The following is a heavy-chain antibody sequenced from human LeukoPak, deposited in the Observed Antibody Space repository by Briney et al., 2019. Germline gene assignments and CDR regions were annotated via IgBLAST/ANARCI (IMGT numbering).Heavy chain of an antibody. CDR2: ISGSGGST. D-gene: IGHD3-9*01. CDR1: GFTFSAYS. V-gene: IGHV3-23*01. Sequence: PGGSLRLSCAASGFTFSAYSMNWVRQAPGKGLDWVSAISGSGGSTYYADSVKGRFTISRDNSKNTLYLQMNSLRAEDTAVYYCARHVLRYFDSPSDYWGQGTLVTVSS. J-gene: IGHJ4*02. CDR3: ARHVLRYFDSPSDY.